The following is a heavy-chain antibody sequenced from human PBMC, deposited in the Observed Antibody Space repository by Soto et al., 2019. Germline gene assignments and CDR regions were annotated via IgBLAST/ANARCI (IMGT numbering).Heavy chain of an antibody. CDR3: ARVSRAMTLVVITVSFEY. V-gene: IGHV3-30-3*01. D-gene: IGHD3-22*01. J-gene: IGHJ4*02. Sequence: GGSLRLSCAASGFTFNTYAMHWVRQAPGKGLEWVAVISYDGSQSYYADSVKGRCTVSRDNSKNTLYLQMNSLRDEDTAVYYCARVSRAMTLVVITVSFEYWGQGTLVTVSS. CDR1: GFTFNTYA. CDR2: ISYDGSQS.